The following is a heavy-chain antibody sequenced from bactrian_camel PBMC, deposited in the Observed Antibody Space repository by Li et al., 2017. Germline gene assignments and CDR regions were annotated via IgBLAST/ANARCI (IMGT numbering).Heavy chain of an antibody. Sequence: DVQLVESGGGSVQAGGSLKLSCVRSGYRHSSYCMGWFRQAPGKEREGVAAIYTGTGYIYYADSVKGRFTISKDRAEDTVYLQMDSLKPEDTAVYYCVRDYDGPARSYGMDYWGEGTQVTVS. J-gene: IGHJ7*01. CDR2: IYTGTGYI. D-gene: IGHD1*01. CDR1: GYRHSSYC. V-gene: IGHV3S40*01.